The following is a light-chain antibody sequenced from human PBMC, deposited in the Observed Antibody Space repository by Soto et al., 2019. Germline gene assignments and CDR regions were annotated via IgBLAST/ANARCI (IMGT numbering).Light chain of an antibody. V-gene: IGLV1-44*01. CDR3: ASWDDSLHVPYV. CDR1: SSNIGKNS. J-gene: IGLJ1*01. CDR2: YTN. Sequence: QSVLTQPPSASGTPGQRVTISCSGSSSNIGKNSVNWYQQLPGTAPKLLIYYTNQRPSGVPDRFPGSKSGTSASLAISGLQSEDEADYFCASWDDSLHVPYVFVTGTKVTVL.